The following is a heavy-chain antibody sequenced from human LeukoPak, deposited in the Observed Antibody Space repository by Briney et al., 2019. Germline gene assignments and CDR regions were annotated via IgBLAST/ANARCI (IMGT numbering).Heavy chain of an antibody. V-gene: IGHV1-8*01. CDR3: ARMNFYDSSGRIDF. CDR2: MNPTSGDT. CDR1: GYIFTDYD. J-gene: IGHJ4*02. Sequence: GASVKVSCKAAGYIFTDYDLTWVRQAAGQGLEWLGWMNPTSGDTGYAQKFQGRVTMTRDTSISTAYMELSSLTSDDTAVYFCARMNFYDSSGRIDFWGQGALVTVSS. D-gene: IGHD3-22*01.